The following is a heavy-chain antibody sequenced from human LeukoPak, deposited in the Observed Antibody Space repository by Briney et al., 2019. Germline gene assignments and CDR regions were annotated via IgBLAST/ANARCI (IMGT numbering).Heavy chain of an antibody. CDR3: ATIDFWSGYYYFDY. V-gene: IGHV4-30-4*01. CDR1: GGSISSGDYY. CDR2: IYYSGGT. Sequence: SETLSLTCTVSGGSISSGDYYWSWIRQPPGKGLEWIGYIYYSGGTYYNPSLKSRVTISVDTSKNQFSLKLSSVTAADTAVYYCATIDFWSGYYYFDYWGQGTLVTVSS. J-gene: IGHJ4*02. D-gene: IGHD3-3*01.